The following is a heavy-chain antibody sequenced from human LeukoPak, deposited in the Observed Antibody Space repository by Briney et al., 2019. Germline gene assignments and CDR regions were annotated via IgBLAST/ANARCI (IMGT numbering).Heavy chain of an antibody. V-gene: IGHV4-59*08. Sequence: SGTLSLTCTVSGGSISSYYWSWIRQPPGKELEWIGYIYYSGSTNYNPSLKSRVTISVDTSKNQFSLKLSSVTAADTAVYYCARHGYYYDSSGYTSLVFDYWGQGTLVTVSS. CDR2: IYYSGST. J-gene: IGHJ4*02. D-gene: IGHD3-22*01. CDR3: ARHGYYYDSSGYTSLVFDY. CDR1: GGSISSYY.